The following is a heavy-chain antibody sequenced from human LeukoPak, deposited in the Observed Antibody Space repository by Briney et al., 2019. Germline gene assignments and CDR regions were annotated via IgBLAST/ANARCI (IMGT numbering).Heavy chain of an antibody. V-gene: IGHV4-39*01. CDR3: ARLISHRDPHYRDV. CDR2: IYFSGST. D-gene: IGHD1-14*01. J-gene: IGHJ6*03. Sequence: SETLSLTCTVSGDSISRDIYYWGWIRQPPGKGLEWIGSIYFSGSTYYNVSLKSRVTISGDTSKNQFSLKLRSVTAADTGLYFCARLISHRDPHYRDVWGKGTMVTVSS. CDR1: GDSISRDIYY.